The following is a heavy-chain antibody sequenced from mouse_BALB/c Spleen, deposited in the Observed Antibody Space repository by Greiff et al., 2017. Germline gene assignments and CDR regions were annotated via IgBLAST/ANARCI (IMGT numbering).Heavy chain of an antibody. D-gene: IGHD2-3*01. Sequence: QVQLKESGPDLVAPSQSLSITCTASGFSLTSYGVHWVRQPPGKGLEWLVVIWSDGSTTYNSALKSRLSISKDNSKSQVFLKMNSLQTDDTAMYYCARDDGYYYAMDYWGQGTSVTVSS. V-gene: IGHV2-6*02. CDR2: IWSDGST. J-gene: IGHJ4*01. CDR1: GFSLTSYG. CDR3: ARDDGYYYAMDY.